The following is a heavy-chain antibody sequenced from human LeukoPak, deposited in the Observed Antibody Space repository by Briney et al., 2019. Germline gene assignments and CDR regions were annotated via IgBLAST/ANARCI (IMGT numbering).Heavy chain of an antibody. CDR3: ARDGGSAWFLDY. CDR1: GFTFSTYG. J-gene: IGHJ4*02. Sequence: GGSLRLSCAASGFTFSTYGMHWVRQAPGKGLEWVAVISYDGSNKYYADSVKGRFTISRDNSKNTLYLQMNSLRAEDTGVYYCARDGGSAWFLDYWGQGTLVTVSS. CDR2: ISYDGSNK. D-gene: IGHD6-19*01. V-gene: IGHV3-30*03.